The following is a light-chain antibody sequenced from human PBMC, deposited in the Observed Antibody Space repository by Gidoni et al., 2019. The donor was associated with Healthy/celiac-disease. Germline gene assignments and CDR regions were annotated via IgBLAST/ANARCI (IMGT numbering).Light chain of an antibody. V-gene: IGLV4-69*01. CDR1: SGHSSYA. CDR3: QTWGTGIRV. Sequence: QLVLTQSPSASASLVASVKLTCPLSSGHSSYAIAWHQQQPEKGPRYLMKLNSDGSHSEGDGIPDRFSGSSSGAGRYLTVSSLQSEDEADYYCQTWGTGIRVFGGGTKLTVL. CDR2: LNSDGSH. J-gene: IGLJ3*02.